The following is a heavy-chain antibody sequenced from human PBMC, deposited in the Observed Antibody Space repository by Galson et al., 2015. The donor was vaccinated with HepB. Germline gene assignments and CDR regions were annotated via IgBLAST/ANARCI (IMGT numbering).Heavy chain of an antibody. D-gene: IGHD6-13*01. J-gene: IGHJ4*02. Sequence: SVKVSCKASGYTFTGYFMHWFRQAPGQGLEWMGWINPTNGGTNYAQKFQGRVTMTRDTSTSTVYMELSSLRSEDTAVYYCARDSVVLAAAGTQVPSPAYYFDYWGQGTLVTVSS. CDR3: ARDSVVLAAAGTQVPSPAYYFDY. CDR1: GYTFTGYF. CDR2: INPTNGGT. V-gene: IGHV1-2*02.